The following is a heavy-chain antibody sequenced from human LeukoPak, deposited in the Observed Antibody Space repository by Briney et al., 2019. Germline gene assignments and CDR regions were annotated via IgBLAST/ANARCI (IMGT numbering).Heavy chain of an antibody. V-gene: IGHV4-34*01. J-gene: IGHJ1*01. CDR3: ARGSGYYKYFQH. Sequence: PSETLSLTCAVYGGTFSGYYWSWIRQPPGKGLEWIGEINHSGSTNYNPSLKSRVTISVDTSKNQFSLKLSSVTAADTAVYYCARGSGYYKYFQHWGQGTLVTVSS. D-gene: IGHD3-3*01. CDR2: INHSGST. CDR1: GGTFSGYY.